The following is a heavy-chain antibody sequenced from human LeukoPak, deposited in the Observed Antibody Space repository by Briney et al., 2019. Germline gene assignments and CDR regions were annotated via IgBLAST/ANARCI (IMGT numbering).Heavy chain of an antibody. V-gene: IGHV3-23*01. CDR3: AKDPVVVVVAADFDY. D-gene: IGHD2-15*01. Sequence: GGSLRLSCAASGFTFSSSAMSWVRQAPGKGLEWVSAISNNGGYTYYADSVQGRFTISRDNSKNTLYLQMNSLRAEDTAVYYCAKDPVVVVVAADFDYWGQGTLVTVSS. J-gene: IGHJ4*02. CDR1: GFTFSSSA. CDR2: ISNNGGYT.